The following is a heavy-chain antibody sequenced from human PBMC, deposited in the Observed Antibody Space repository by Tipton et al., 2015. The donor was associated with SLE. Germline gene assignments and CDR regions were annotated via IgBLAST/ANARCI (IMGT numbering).Heavy chain of an antibody. CDR2: ISSSSSYI. CDR3: ARRYDTAMVYYYYYLDV. Sequence: SLRLSCAASGFTFSSYSMNWVRQAPGKGLEWVSSISSSSSYIYYADSVKGRFTISRDNAKNSLYLQMNSLRAEDTAVYYCARRYDTAMVYYYYYLDVWGKGITVTVSS. V-gene: IGHV3-21*01. CDR1: GFTFSSYS. J-gene: IGHJ6*03. D-gene: IGHD5-18*01.